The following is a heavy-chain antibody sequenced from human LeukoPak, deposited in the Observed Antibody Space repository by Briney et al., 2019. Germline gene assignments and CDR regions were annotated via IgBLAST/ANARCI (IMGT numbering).Heavy chain of an antibody. Sequence: GGSLRLSCAASGFTFSMHAMSWVCQPPGKGLEWVSAVSASGGSTYYVDSVRGRFTISRDNSKNTLYLQTNSLRAEDTAIYHGAKDTAGVGAGAGLNYIDYWGQGTLVTVSS. J-gene: IGHJ4*02. CDR3: AKDTAGVGAGAGLNYIDY. CDR1: GFTFSMHA. CDR2: VSASGGST. V-gene: IGHV3-23*01. D-gene: IGHD1-26*01.